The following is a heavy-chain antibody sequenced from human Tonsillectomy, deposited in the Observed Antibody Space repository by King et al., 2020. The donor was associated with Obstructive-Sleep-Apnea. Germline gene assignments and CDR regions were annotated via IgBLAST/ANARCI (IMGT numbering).Heavy chain of an antibody. V-gene: IGHV4-59*01. J-gene: IGHJ4*02. CDR2: IYYSGSI. CDR1: GASISSYY. Sequence: QLQESGPGLVKPSETLSLTCNVSGASISSYYWSWIRQPPGKGLEWIGYIYYSGSINYNPSLRSRVTISVDTSKNQVSLRLSSVTAADTAVYYCAKVSKTQQAWISLNYDYPHYFDSWGQGTLVTVSS. CDR3: AKVSKTQQAWISLNYDYPHYFDS. D-gene: IGHD5-12*01.